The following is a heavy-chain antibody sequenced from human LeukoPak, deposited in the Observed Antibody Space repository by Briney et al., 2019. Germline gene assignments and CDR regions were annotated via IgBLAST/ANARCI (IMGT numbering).Heavy chain of an antibody. CDR1: GFTFDDYA. CDR3: AKDKGVYYYGSGSYYPDV. D-gene: IGHD3-10*01. J-gene: IGHJ6*02. Sequence: PGGSLRLSCAASGFTFDDYAMHWVRQAPGKGLEWVSLISGDGGSTYYADSVKGRFTISRDNSKNSLYLQMNSLRTEDTALYYCAKDKGVYYYGSGSYYPDVWGQGTTVTVSS. V-gene: IGHV3-43*02. CDR2: ISGDGGST.